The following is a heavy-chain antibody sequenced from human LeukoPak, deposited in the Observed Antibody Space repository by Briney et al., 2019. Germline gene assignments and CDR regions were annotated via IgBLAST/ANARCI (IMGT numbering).Heavy chain of an antibody. CDR2: IYHSGTT. CDR3: ATMKAVRVNDFWSGYPDY. CDR1: GGSIRSTTHY. Sequence: PSETLSLTCTVSGGSIRSTTHYWSWIRQPPEKGVEWIGYIYHSGTTNYNPSLRSRVTISVDTSKNQFSLKLSSVTAADTAVYYCATMKAVRVNDFWSGYPDYWGQGTLVTVSS. V-gene: IGHV4-61*01. J-gene: IGHJ4*02. D-gene: IGHD3-3*01.